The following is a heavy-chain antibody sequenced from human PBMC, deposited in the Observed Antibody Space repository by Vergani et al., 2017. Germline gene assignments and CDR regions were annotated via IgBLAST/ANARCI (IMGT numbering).Heavy chain of an antibody. CDR2: IYYSGST. CDR1: GGSISSSSYY. D-gene: IGHD6-13*01. CDR3: ARHQIAAAVSDY. Sequence: QLQLQESGPGLVKPSETLSLTCTVSGGSISSSSYYWGWIRQPPGKGVEWIGSIYYSGSTYYNPSLKSRVTISVDTSKNQFSLKLSSVTAADTAVYYCARHQIAAAVSDYWGQGTLVTVSS. J-gene: IGHJ4*02. V-gene: IGHV4-39*01.